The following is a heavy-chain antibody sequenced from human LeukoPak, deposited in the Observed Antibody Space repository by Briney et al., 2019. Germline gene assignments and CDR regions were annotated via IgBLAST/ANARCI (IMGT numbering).Heavy chain of an antibody. Sequence: GGSLRLSCAASGFTFSSYGMHWVRQAPGKGLEWVAVISYDGSNKYYADSVKGRFTISRDNSKNTLYLQMNSLRAEDTAVYYWAKGDCSSTSCYRIFDYGGQEPLVTVPS. J-gene: IGHJ4*02. CDR1: GFTFSSYG. CDR2: ISYDGSNK. CDR3: AKGDCSSTSCYRIFDY. V-gene: IGHV3-30*18. D-gene: IGHD2-2*01.